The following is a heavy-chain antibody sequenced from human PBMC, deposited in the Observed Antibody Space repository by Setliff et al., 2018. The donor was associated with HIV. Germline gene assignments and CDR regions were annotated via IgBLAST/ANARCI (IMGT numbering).Heavy chain of an antibody. CDR1: GGSISSGSYY. CDR3: ATYADRESNRFDP. CDR2: IYYSGST. J-gene: IGHJ5*02. Sequence: LPETLSLTCPVSGGSISSGSYYWSWIRQPPGKGLEWIGSIYYSGSTYYNPSLKSRVTISVDTSKNQFSLKLSSVTAADTAVYYCATYADRESNRFDPWGQGILVTVSS. V-gene: IGHV4-39*01. D-gene: IGHD3-10*01.